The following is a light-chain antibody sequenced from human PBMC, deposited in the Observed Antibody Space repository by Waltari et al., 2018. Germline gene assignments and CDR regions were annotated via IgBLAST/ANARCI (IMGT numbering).Light chain of an antibody. Sequence: QSALTQPASVSGSPGQSITIPCTGTSSDVGDYKYVSWYQQHPGQGPQLMIYDVTNRPSGVSTRFSGSKSGNTASLTISGLQAEDEADYYCSSYTTSNTWVFGGGTKLTVL. CDR1: SSDVGDYKY. V-gene: IGLV2-14*03. CDR3: SSYTTSNTWV. J-gene: IGLJ3*02. CDR2: DVT.